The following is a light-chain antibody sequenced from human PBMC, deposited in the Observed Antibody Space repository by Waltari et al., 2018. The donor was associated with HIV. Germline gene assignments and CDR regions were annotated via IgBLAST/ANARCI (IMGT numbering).Light chain of an antibody. CDR1: GSDIGLYDL. CDR2: GVS. J-gene: IGLJ2*01. Sequence: QSALTQPASLSGSPGQSITITCSGTGSDIGLYDLVSWYRQEPGKAPRLLLYGVSNRPSEISRRFSGSKARTTASLTISALQADDEGDYYCSAYTMSGSLVFGGGTKLTVL. V-gene: IGLV2-14*01. CDR3: SAYTMSGSLV.